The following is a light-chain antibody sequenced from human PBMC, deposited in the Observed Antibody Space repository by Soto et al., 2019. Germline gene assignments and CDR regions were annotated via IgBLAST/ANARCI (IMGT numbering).Light chain of an antibody. CDR3: QQYNHWPRMLS. J-gene: IGKJ4*01. CDR2: GAF. CDR1: QSVSSN. Sequence: EIVITQSPVTLSVSPGERVTLSCRASQSVSSNLAWYQQKPGQAPSLLIYGAFTRATGIPARFSGTGSGTEFTLTIASLQSEDFAIYYCQQYNHWPRMLSFGGGTKVDIK. V-gene: IGKV3-15*01.